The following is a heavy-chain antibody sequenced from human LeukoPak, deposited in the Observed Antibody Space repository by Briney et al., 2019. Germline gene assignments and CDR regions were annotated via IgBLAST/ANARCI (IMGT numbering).Heavy chain of an antibody. D-gene: IGHD3-10*01. CDR1: GGSISSGSHY. J-gene: IGHJ5*02. V-gene: IGHV4-61*02. CDR3: ARAVGSSESNWFDP. CDR2: ISASGST. Sequence: PSQTLSLTCTVSGGSISSGSHYWSWIRQPAGKGLEWIGRISASGSTNYNPSLKSRVTISVDTSKNQFSLKVSSVTAADTAVYYCARAVGSSESNWFDPWGQGTLATVSS.